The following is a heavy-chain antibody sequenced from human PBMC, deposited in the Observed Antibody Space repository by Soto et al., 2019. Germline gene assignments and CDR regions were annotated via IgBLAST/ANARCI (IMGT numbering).Heavy chain of an antibody. CDR1: GGSISSSSYY. D-gene: IGHD2-15*01. CDR2: IFYSGST. J-gene: IGHJ6*02. CDR3: ARHLTYCSAGSCYSDFPYYGMDV. V-gene: IGHV4-39*01. Sequence: QLQLQESGPGLVKPSETLSLTCTVSGGSISSSSYYWGWIRQPPGKGLEWIGSIFYSGSTYYNPSIKSRVTISVATSKNQFSLKLSSVTAADTAVYYCARHLTYCSAGSCYSDFPYYGMDVWGQGTTVTVSS.